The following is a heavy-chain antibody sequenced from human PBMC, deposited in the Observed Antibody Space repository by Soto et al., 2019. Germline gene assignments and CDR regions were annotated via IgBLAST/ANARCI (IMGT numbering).Heavy chain of an antibody. CDR2: IYYSGST. J-gene: IGHJ4*02. CDR3: ARARTSVFDY. Sequence: SETLSLTCTVSGGSISSGGYYWSWIRQHPGKGLEWIGYIYYSGSTYYNPSLKSRVTISVDTSKNQFSLKLSSVTAADTAVYYCARARTSVFDYWGQGTLVTVSS. CDR1: GGSISSGGYY. V-gene: IGHV4-31*03.